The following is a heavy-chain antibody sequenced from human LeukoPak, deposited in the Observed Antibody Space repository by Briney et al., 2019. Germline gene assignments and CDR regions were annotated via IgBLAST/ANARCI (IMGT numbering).Heavy chain of an antibody. V-gene: IGHV4-39*07. J-gene: IGHJ5*02. CDR1: GGSISSSSYY. Sequence: SETLSLTCTVSGGSISSSSYYWGWIRQPPGKGLEWTGSIYYSGSTYYNPSLKSRVTISADTSKNQFSLKLSSVTAADTAVYYCAIKYCSGGSCYPNWFDPWGQGTLVTVSS. CDR2: IYYSGST. D-gene: IGHD2-15*01. CDR3: AIKYCSGGSCYPNWFDP.